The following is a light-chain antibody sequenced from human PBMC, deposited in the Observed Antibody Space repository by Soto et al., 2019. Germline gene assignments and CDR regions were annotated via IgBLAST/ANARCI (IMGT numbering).Light chain of an antibody. CDR2: GAS. J-gene: IGKJ4*01. Sequence: EIVMTQSPATLSVSPGERATLSCRASQSVSSNLAWYQQKPGQAPRLLIYGASTRATGIPARFSGSGSGTEFTLTISSLQSEDFAVYYCQDRGNWPIFTFGGGTKVEIK. CDR1: QSVSSN. CDR3: QDRGNWPIFT. V-gene: IGKV3-15*01.